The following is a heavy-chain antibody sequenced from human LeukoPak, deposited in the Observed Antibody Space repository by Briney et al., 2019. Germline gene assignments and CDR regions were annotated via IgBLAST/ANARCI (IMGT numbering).Heavy chain of an antibody. Sequence: GGSLRLSCAASGFTVSIDYMSWVRQAPGKGLEWVSDISGSGGTTYYADSVKGRFTVSRDNSKNTLYLQINSLRVGDTAVYYCAKRRTSGWSRAALEYWGPGTLVTVSS. CDR2: ISGSGGTT. D-gene: IGHD6-19*01. V-gene: IGHV3-23*01. CDR3: AKRRTSGWSRAALEY. CDR1: GFTVSIDY. J-gene: IGHJ4*02.